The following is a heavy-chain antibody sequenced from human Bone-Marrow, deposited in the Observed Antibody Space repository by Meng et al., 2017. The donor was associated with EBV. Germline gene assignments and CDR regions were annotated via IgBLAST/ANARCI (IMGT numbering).Heavy chain of an antibody. Sequence: LQEPGVELGNPSGTCSLTGAVSGGSISSSNWWSWVRQPPGKGLEWIGEIYHSGSTNYNPSLKSRVTISVDKSKNQFSLKLSSVTAADTAVYYCARGGVVPAAIGNWFDPWGQGTLVTVSS. CDR2: IYHSGST. J-gene: IGHJ5*02. CDR3: ARGGVVPAAIGNWFDP. CDR1: GGSISSSNW. D-gene: IGHD2-2*02. V-gene: IGHV4-4*02.